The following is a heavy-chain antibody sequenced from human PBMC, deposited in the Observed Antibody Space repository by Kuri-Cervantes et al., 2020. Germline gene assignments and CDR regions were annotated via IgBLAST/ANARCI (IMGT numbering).Heavy chain of an antibody. J-gene: IGHJ4*02. Sequence: GGSLRLSCAASGFTFSSYWMSWVRQAPGKGLEWVANIKQDGSEKYYVDSVKGRFTISRDNAKNSLYLQMNSLRAEDTAMYYCARVGVVVAATRGDFDYWGQGTLVTVSS. CDR1: GFTFSSYW. CDR3: ARVGVVVAATRGDFDY. CDR2: IKQDGSEK. V-gene: IGHV3-7*01. D-gene: IGHD2-15*01.